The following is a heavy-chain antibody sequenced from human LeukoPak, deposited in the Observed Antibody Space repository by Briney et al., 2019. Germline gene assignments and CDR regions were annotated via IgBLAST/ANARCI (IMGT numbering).Heavy chain of an antibody. CDR1: GFSFSSYA. CDR2: ITASGGST. CDR3: AKGALGETYYDFWSGYYKSYYYYGMDV. V-gene: IGHV3-23*01. J-gene: IGHJ6*02. Sequence: GGSLRLSCAASGFSFSSYAMSWVRQAPGKGLEWVSTITASGGSTYYADSVKGRFTISRDNSKNTLYLQMNSLRAEDTAVYYCAKGALGETYYDFWSGYYKSYYYYGMDVWGQGTTVTVSS. D-gene: IGHD3-3*01.